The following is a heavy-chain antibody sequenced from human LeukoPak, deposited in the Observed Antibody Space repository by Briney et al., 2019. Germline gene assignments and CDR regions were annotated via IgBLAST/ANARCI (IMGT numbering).Heavy chain of an antibody. V-gene: IGHV2-5*02. Sequence: SGPTLVNPTQTLTLTCTFSGFSLSTGGVGVGWIRQPPGKALEWLALIYWDDNKRYIPSLKSRLTITKDTSKNQVVLTITNMDPVDTATYYCAQYSSTYNWFDPWGQGTLVTVSS. CDR1: GFSLSTGGVG. J-gene: IGHJ5*02. D-gene: IGHD6-13*01. CDR2: IYWDDNK. CDR3: AQYSSTYNWFDP.